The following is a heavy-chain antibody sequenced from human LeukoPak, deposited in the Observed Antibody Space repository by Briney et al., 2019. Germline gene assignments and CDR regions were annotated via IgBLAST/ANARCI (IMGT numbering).Heavy chain of an antibody. Sequence: GASVTVSCKASGYTFTSYDINWVRQATGQGPEWMGWMNPNSGNTGYAQRFQGRVTMTRNTSISTAYMELSSLRSEDTAAYYCARGSSWYFDYWGQGTLVTVSS. J-gene: IGHJ4*02. D-gene: IGHD6-13*01. V-gene: IGHV1-8*01. CDR3: ARGSSWYFDY. CDR2: MNPNSGNT. CDR1: GYTFTSYD.